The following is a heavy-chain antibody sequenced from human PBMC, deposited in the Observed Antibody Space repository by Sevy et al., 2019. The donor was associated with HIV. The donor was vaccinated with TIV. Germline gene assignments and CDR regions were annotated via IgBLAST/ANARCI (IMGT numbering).Heavy chain of an antibody. CDR1: EFRLSNYA. CDR2: ISGGGGSS. V-gene: IGHV3-23*01. Sequence: GGSLRLSCVASEFRLSNYAMNWVRQAPGKGLEWVSGISGGGGSSYYEDSVKGRFTISRDNSKNTLYLQMNSLTAEDTAMYYCAKDLYYDNSLFDYWGQGILVTVSS. CDR3: AKDLYYDNSLFDY. D-gene: IGHD3-22*01. J-gene: IGHJ4*02.